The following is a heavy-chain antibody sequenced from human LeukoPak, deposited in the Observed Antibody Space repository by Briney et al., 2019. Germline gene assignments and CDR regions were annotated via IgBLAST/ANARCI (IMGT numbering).Heavy chain of an antibody. Sequence: QPGGSLRLSCAASGFTFSSCWMHWVRQAPGKGLVRVSRINSDGSDTRYADSVKGRFTISRDNAKNTLSLQMNSLRVEDTAVYFCARGGSPPEALGDAFDIWGQGTMVTVSS. D-gene: IGHD1-26*01. V-gene: IGHV3-74*01. CDR3: ARGGSPPEALGDAFDI. J-gene: IGHJ3*02. CDR2: INSDGSDT. CDR1: GFTFSSCW.